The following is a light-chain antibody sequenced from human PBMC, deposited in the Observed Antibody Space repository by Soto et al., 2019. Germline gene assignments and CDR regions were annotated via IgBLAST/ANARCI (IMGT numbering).Light chain of an antibody. J-gene: IGKJ5*01. V-gene: IGKV1-12*01. CDR3: QQSNNHPIS. Sequence: DTHLTQFPSSISSSVGERVTITCRASQAVNSWLAWFQQKPGMAPKLVIYDVSSLQSGVPSRFSGSGSGTEFTLTISSLQPEDFATYYCQQSNNHPISFGQGTRLEI. CDR1: QAVNSW. CDR2: DVS.